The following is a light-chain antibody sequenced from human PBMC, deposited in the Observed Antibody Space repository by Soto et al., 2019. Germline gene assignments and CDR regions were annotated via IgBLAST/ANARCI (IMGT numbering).Light chain of an antibody. Sequence: AIQMTQSPSSLSASVGDRVTITCRASQGIRNDLGWYQQKPGKAPKLLIYAASSLQSGVPSRFSGSRSGTDFTLTVSSLQPEDFATYYWLQDYNSPGLTVGGGTKVEIK. CDR3: LQDYNSPGLT. CDR2: AAS. J-gene: IGKJ4*01. V-gene: IGKV1-6*01. CDR1: QGIRND.